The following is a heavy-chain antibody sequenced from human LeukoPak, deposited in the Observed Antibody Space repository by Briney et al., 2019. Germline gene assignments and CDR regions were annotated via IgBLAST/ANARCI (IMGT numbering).Heavy chain of an antibody. CDR2: ISGSGGST. CDR3: AKGYSSSWYRYYFDY. V-gene: IGHV3-23*01. Sequence: GGSLRLSCAASGFTFSSYAMSWVRQAPGKGLEWVSAISGSGGSTYYADSVKGRFTISRDNSKNTLYLQMNSLRAEDTAVYYCAKGYSSSWYRYYFDYWGQGTLVTVSS. CDR1: GFTFSSYA. J-gene: IGHJ4*02. D-gene: IGHD6-13*01.